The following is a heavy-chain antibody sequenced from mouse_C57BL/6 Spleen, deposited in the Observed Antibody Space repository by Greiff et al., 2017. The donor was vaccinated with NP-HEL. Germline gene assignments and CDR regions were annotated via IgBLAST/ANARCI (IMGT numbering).Heavy chain of an antibody. Sequence: DVHLVESGGGLVQPGGSLSLSCAASGFTFTDYYMSWVRQPPGKALEWLGFIRNKANGYTTEYSASVKGRFTISRDNSQSILYLQMNALRAEDSATYYCARSPTTGYAMDYWGQGTSVTVSS. CDR1: GFTFTDYY. V-gene: IGHV7-3*01. D-gene: IGHD1-1*01. CDR2: IRNKANGYTT. CDR3: ARSPTTGYAMDY. J-gene: IGHJ4*01.